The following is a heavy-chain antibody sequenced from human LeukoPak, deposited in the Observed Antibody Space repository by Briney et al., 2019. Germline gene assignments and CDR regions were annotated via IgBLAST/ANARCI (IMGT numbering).Heavy chain of an antibody. CDR3: ASDPGGYNGDAFDI. CDR1: GYSISSGYY. CDR2: IYHSGST. D-gene: IGHD5-24*01. Sequence: SETLSLTCTVSGYSISSGYYWGWIRQPPGKGLEWIGSIYHSGSTYYNPSLKSRVTISVDTSKNQFSLKLSSVTAADTAVYYCASDPGGYNGDAFDIWGQGTMVTVSS. J-gene: IGHJ3*02. V-gene: IGHV4-38-2*02.